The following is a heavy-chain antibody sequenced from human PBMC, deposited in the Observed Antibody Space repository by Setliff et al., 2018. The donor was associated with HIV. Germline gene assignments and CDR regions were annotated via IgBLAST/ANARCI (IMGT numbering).Heavy chain of an antibody. CDR3: ARDSGGYNYGFAVGSFDY. V-gene: IGHV4-59*01. J-gene: IGHJ4*02. D-gene: IGHD5-18*01. Sequence: SETLSLTCTVSSDSIRFYYWTWIRQPPGKGLEWIGNIYYTGSTNYNPSFKSRITISIDTSKSQFSLKLTSVAAADTAVYYCARDSGGYNYGFAVGSFDYWGQGALVTVSS. CDR2: IYYTGST. CDR1: SDSIRFYY.